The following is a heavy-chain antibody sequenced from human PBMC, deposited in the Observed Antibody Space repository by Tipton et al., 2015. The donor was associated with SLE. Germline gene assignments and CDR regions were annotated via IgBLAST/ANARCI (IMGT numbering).Heavy chain of an antibody. CDR2: INHSGST. CDR3: ARTTPGRWVYYGMDV. CDR1: GGSFSGYY. D-gene: IGHD3-10*01. Sequence: LRLSCAVYGGSFSGYYWSWIRQPPGKGLEWIGEINHSGSTNYNPSLKSRVTISVDTSKNQFSLKLSSVTAADTAVYYCARTTPGRWVYYGMDVWDQGP. V-gene: IGHV4-34*01. J-gene: IGHJ6*02.